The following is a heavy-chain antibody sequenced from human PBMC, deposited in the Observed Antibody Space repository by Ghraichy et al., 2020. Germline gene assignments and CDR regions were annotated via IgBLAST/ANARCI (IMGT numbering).Heavy chain of an antibody. CDR2: ISPYNGNT. CDR3: ARDIPKVTGNYYYGMDV. J-gene: IGHJ6*02. Sequence: ASMKVSCKASGYTFTSYGISWVRQAPGQGLEWMGWISPYNGNTKYAQKLQGRVTMTTDTSTSTAYMELRSLRSDDTAVYYCARDIPKVTGNYYYGMDVWGQGTTVTVSS. D-gene: IGHD2-21*02. CDR1: GYTFTSYG. V-gene: IGHV1-18*01.